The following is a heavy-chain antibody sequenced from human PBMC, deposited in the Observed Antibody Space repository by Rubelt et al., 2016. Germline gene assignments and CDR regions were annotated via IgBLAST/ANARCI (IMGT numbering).Heavy chain of an antibody. CDR1: GFTVSSNY. J-gene: IGHJ4*02. Sequence: EVQLVESGGGLVQPGGSLRLSCAASGFTVSSNYMSWVRQAPGKGLEWVSVIYSGGSTYYADSVKGRFTISRDKSKNTLYLQMNSLRAEDTAVYYCARDITGTTSSAVGGMDVWGQGTLVTVSS. CDR2: IYSGGST. D-gene: IGHD1-7*01. V-gene: IGHV3-66*01. CDR3: ARDITGTTSSAVGGMDV.